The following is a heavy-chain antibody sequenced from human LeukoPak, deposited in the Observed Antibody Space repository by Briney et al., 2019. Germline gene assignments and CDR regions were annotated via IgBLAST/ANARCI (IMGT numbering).Heavy chain of an antibody. D-gene: IGHD3-10*01. J-gene: IGHJ5*02. CDR1: GFTFSSYS. CDR3: ARDGEFGEIWFDP. V-gene: IGHV3-21*01. Sequence: GGSLRLSCAASGFTFSSYSMNWVRQAPGKGLEWVSSISSSSSYIYYADSVKGRFTISRDNAKNSLYLQMNSLRAEDTAVYYCARDGEFGEIWFDPWGQGTLVTVSS. CDR2: ISSSSSYI.